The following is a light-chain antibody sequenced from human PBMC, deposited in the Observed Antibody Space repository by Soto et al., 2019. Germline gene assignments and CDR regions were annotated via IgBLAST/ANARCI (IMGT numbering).Light chain of an antibody. V-gene: IGKV3-20*01. CDR1: QNVSRNF. J-gene: IGKJ2*01. CDR3: QQFDSSLVYT. Sequence: EIVLTQSPGTLSLSPGERVTLSCRASQNVSRNFLAWYQQKPGQAPRLLIYGASYRATGVPDRFSGSGSGTDFTLTISRLESDDVSVYYCQQFDSSLVYTFGQGTKLEIK. CDR2: GAS.